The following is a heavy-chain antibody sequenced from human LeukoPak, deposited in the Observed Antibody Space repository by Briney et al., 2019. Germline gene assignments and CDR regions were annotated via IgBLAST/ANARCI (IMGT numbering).Heavy chain of an antibody. V-gene: IGHV1-46*01. CDR1: GYXFTSCF. J-gene: IGHJ4*02. D-gene: IGHD6-19*01. CDR3: ARGPYSGDWHFDF. Sequence: ASVKVSCKASGYXFTSCFIHWVRQAPGQGLEWMGVINPSGGSTSYAQKFQGRVTMTRDTSTSTVSMELSSLRFEDTAVYYCARGPYSGDWHFDFWGQGTLVTVSS. CDR2: INPSGGST.